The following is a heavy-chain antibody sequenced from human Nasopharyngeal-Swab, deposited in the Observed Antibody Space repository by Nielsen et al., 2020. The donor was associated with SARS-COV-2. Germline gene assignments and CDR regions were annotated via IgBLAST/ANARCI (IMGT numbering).Heavy chain of an antibody. Sequence: SETLSLTCTVSGGSISSGDYYRSWIRQPPGKGLEWIGYIYYSGSTYYNPSLKSRVTISVDTSKNQFSLKLSSVTAADTAVYYCARGSLEGYDILTGFDYWGQGTLVTVSS. CDR3: ARGSLEGYDILTGFDY. CDR1: GGSISSGDYY. V-gene: IGHV4-30-4*08. CDR2: IYYSGST. D-gene: IGHD3-9*01. J-gene: IGHJ4*02.